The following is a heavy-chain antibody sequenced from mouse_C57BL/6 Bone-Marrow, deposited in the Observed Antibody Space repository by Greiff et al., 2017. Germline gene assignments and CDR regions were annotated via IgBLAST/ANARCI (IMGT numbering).Heavy chain of an antibody. D-gene: IGHD3-2*02. CDR3: ARHTAQATFFDY. V-gene: IGHV5-6*01. CDR1: GFTFSSYG. CDR2: ISSGGSYT. Sequence: EVQGVESGGDLVKPGGSLKLSCAASGFTFSSYGMSWVRQTPDKRLEWVATISSGGSYTYYPDSVKGRFAISRDNAKNTLYLQMSSLKSEDTAMYYCARHTAQATFFDYWGQGTTLTVSS. J-gene: IGHJ2*01.